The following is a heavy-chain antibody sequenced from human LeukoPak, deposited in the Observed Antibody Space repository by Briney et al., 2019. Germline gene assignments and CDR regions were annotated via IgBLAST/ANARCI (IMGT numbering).Heavy chain of an antibody. CDR3: SRSRLSGSHWYFDL. CDR1: GFTVSSDY. V-gene: IGHV3-53*01. CDR2: IYSGGST. J-gene: IGHJ2*01. Sequence: GGSLRLSCAASGFTVSSDYMSWVRQAPGKGLEWVSVIYSGGSTYYADSVRGRFTISRDDSKNTLDLQLDSLRSDDTAVYYCSRSRLSGSHWYFDLWGRGTLLTVSS. D-gene: IGHD6-19*01.